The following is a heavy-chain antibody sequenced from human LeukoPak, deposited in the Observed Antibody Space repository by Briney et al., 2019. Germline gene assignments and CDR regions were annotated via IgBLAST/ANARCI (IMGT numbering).Heavy chain of an antibody. CDR2: INPNSGGT. Sequence: ASVTVSCKASGYTFTGYYMHWVRQAPGQGLEWMGWINPNSGGTNYAQKFQGRVTMTRDTSISTAYLELSRLRSDDTAVYYCARGAPGRITMVRGVIYYSGMDVWGEGTTVTVSS. J-gene: IGHJ6*04. D-gene: IGHD3-10*01. CDR3: ARGAPGRITMVRGVIYYSGMDV. CDR1: GYTFTGYY. V-gene: IGHV1-2*02.